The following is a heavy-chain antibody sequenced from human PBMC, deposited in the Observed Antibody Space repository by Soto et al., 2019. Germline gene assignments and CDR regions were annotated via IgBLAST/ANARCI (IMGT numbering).Heavy chain of an antibody. CDR2: IKKETDGGTT. Sequence: GRSLRLSCAGSGFTFNNAWMSWVRQAPGKGLEWVGRIKKETDGGTTDYAASVKGRFSISRDDSKNTVFLQMNSLRTEDTAVYYCTTIFLWSYYFDNWGPGTLVTVSS. J-gene: IGHJ4*02. CDR1: GFTFNNAW. D-gene: IGHD2-21*01. CDR3: TTIFLWSYYFDN. V-gene: IGHV3-15*01.